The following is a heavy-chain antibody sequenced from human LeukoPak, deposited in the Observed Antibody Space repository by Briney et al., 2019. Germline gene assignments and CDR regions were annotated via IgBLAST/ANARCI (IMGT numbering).Heavy chain of an antibody. CDR1: GGTFSSYA. D-gene: IGHD2-15*01. J-gene: IGHJ6*03. V-gene: IGHV1-69*06. CDR2: IIPIFGTA. CDR3: ALRYCSGGSCYSGVYYYYYYYMDV. Sequence: ASVKVSCKASGGTFSSYAISWVRQAPGQGLEWMGGIIPIFGTANYAQKFQGRVTITADKSTSTAYMELSSLRSEDTAVYYCALRYCSGGSCYSGVYYYYYYYMDVWGKGTTVTVSS.